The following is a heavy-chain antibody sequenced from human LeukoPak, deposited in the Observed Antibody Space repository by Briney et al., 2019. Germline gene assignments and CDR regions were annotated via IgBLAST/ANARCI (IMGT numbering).Heavy chain of an antibody. CDR1: GYTFTSYY. CDR3: ASSGKASGWTQAY. D-gene: IGHD6-19*01. V-gene: IGHV1-46*01. J-gene: IGHJ4*02. CDR2: INPSGGST. Sequence: EASVTVSCKASGYTFTSYYMHWVRQAPGQGLEGMGIINPSGGSTSYAQKFQGRVTMTRDMSTSTVYMELSSLRSEDTAVYYCASSGKASGWTQAYWGQGTLVTVSS.